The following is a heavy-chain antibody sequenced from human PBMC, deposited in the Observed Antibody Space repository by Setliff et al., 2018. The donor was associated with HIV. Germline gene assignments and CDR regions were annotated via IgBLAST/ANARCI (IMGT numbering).Heavy chain of an antibody. V-gene: IGHV4-59*11. D-gene: IGHD2-2*02. CDR3: ARHTVFVRYFDH. Sequence: PSETLSLTCTVSAASIRSHYWSWIRQSPGKGLEWIGNFYYTGSTDYNPSFKSRVTISLDKSNNQTSLNLSSATAADTAVYYCARHTVFVRYFDHWGQGVLVTVSS. CDR1: AASIRSHY. J-gene: IGHJ4*02. CDR2: FYYTGST.